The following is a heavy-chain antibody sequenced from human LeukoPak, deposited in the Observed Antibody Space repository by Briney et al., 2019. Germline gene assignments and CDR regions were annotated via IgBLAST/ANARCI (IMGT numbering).Heavy chain of an antibody. CDR1: GFTFSSYG. CDR2: ISYDGSNK. Sequence: GGSLRLSCAASGFTFSSYGMHWVRQAPGKGLEWVAVISYDGSNKYYADSVKGRFTISRDNSKNTLYLQMNSLRAEDTAVYYCAKGGYCSGGSCSSYYYYGMDVWGQGTTVTVSS. J-gene: IGHJ6*02. V-gene: IGHV3-30*18. D-gene: IGHD2-15*01. CDR3: AKGGYCSGGSCSSYYYYGMDV.